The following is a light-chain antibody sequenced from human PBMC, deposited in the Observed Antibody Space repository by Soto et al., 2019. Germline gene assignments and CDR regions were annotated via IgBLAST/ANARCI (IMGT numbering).Light chain of an antibody. Sequence: QSALTQPPSASGSPGQSVTISCTGTSSDVGGYNYVSWYQQHPGKAPKLMIYEVTKRPSGVPDRFSGSKSGNTASLTVSGLLAEDEADYYCSSNAGINNVVFGGGTQLTVL. CDR2: EVT. CDR1: SSDVGGYNY. V-gene: IGLV2-8*01. CDR3: SSNAGINNVV. J-gene: IGLJ3*02.